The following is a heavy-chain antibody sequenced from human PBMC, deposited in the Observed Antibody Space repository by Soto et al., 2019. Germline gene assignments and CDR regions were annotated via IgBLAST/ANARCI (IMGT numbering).Heavy chain of an antibody. Sequence: EVQLVESGGGLVQPGGSLRLSCAVSGLTFSDHYMGWVRHAPGMGLDWVGRIRDRVHSYSTEYAGSVKGRFTISRDDSRTSLYLQMNSLKMEDTAVFYCVSLWSVTGSRDYWGRGTLVSVSS. V-gene: IGHV3-72*01. CDR1: GLTFSDHY. CDR2: IRDRVHSYST. J-gene: IGHJ4*02. D-gene: IGHD1-20*01. CDR3: VSLWSVTGSRDY.